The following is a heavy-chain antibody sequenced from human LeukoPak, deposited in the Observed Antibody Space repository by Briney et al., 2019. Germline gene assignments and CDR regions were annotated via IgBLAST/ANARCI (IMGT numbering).Heavy chain of an antibody. CDR2: INPSGGST. CDR3: ARGGLPCSSTSCLDV. Sequence: VASVKVSCKASGYTFTGYYMHWVRQAPGQGLEWMGIINPSGGSTSYAQKFQGRVTMTRDTSTSTVYMELSSLRSEDTAVYHCARGGLPCSSTSCLDVWGQGTTVTVSS. CDR1: GYTFTGYY. D-gene: IGHD2-2*01. V-gene: IGHV1-46*01. J-gene: IGHJ6*02.